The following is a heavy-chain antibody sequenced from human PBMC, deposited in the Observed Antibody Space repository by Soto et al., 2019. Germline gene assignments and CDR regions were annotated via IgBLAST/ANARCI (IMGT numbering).Heavy chain of an antibody. CDR1: GGSISRGDYY. J-gene: IGHJ5*02. Sequence: SETLSLTCTVSGGSISRGDYYWSWIRQPPGKCLELIGYIFYSGSTYYNPSLKSRVTISVVTSKNQFSLKLSSVTAADTAVYYCARGRGYSYGYVANWFDPWGQGTLVTVSS. D-gene: IGHD5-18*01. CDR2: IFYSGST. V-gene: IGHV4-30-4*01. CDR3: ARGRGYSYGYVANWFDP.